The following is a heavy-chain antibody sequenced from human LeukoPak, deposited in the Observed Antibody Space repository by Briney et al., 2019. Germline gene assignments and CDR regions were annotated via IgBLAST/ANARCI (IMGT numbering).Heavy chain of an antibody. CDR1: GYTFTSYY. D-gene: IGHD2-2*01. Sequence: ASVKVSCKASGYTFTSYYMHWVRQAPGQGLEWMGIINPSGGSTSYAQKFQGRVTMTRDMSTSTVYMELSSLRSEDTAVYYCARGPRGYCSSTSCYVGGFDPWGQGTLVTVSS. V-gene: IGHV1-46*01. J-gene: IGHJ5*02. CDR2: INPSGGST. CDR3: ARGPRGYCSSTSCYVGGFDP.